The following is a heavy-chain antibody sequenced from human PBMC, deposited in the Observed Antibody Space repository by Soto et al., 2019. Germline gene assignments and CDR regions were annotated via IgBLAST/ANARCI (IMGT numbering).Heavy chain of an antibody. CDR1: GFTFSNAW. V-gene: IGHV3-15*07. Sequence: LSCSVSGFTFSNAWMNWVRQSPGKGLEWVGRIKSKTDGGTTDYAAPVKGRFTISRDDSKNTLYLQMNSLKTEDTAVYYCATYHYDTNENFWGQGTLVTVSS. D-gene: IGHD3-22*01. J-gene: IGHJ4*02. CDR2: IKSKTDGGTT. CDR3: ATYHYDTNENF.